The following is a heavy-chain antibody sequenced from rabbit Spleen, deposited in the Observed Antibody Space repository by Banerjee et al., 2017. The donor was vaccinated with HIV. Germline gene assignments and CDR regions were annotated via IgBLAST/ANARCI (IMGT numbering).Heavy chain of an antibody. CDR2: IYPSFGVT. CDR1: GIDFSSYA. Sequence: QEQLKESGGGLVQPGESLKLSCKASGIDFSSYAMIWVRQAPGKGLEWIAYIYPSFGVTNYANSVKGRFTISSDSAQNTVFLQMTSLTASDMATYFCARDTSSSFSSYGMDLWGPGTLVTVS. J-gene: IGHJ6*01. D-gene: IGHD1-1*01. V-gene: IGHV1S47*01. CDR3: ARDTSSSFSSYGMDL.